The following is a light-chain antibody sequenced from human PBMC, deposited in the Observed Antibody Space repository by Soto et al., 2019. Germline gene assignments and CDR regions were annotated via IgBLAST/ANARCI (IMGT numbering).Light chain of an antibody. CDR1: QSVSSNY. J-gene: IGKJ1*01. V-gene: IGKV3-20*01. CDR2: ASS. Sequence: EIVLTQSAGTLSLSPGERATLSCRASQSVSSNYLAWYQQKPGQAPRLLIYASSSRATGIPDRFSGSGSGTYFTLTNSRLEPEDFAVYYCHQYGSSPWTFGQGTRVEIK. CDR3: HQYGSSPWT.